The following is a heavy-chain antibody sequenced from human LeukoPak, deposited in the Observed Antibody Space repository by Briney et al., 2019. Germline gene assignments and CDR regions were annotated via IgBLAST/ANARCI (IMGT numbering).Heavy chain of an antibody. V-gene: IGHV3-23*01. CDR2: VSGSGGST. D-gene: IGHD6-13*01. CDR3: AKGQSSSWLFDF. CDR1: GFTFSSYA. Sequence: GGSLRLSCAASGFTFSSYAMSWVRQAPGKGLEWVSVVSGSGGSTYYADSVKGRFTISRDNSKNTLYLQMNSLRAEDTAVYYCAKGQSSSWLFDFWGQGTLVTVSS. J-gene: IGHJ4*02.